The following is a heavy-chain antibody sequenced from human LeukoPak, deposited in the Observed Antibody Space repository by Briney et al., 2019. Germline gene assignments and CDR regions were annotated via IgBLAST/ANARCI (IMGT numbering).Heavy chain of an antibody. J-gene: IGHJ4*02. Sequence: GGSLRLSCAASGLTFRNAWMNWVRQAPGKGLEWVGRIKSRTDGGTIDSAAPVKGRFTISRDESRDTLYLEMNSLKSEDTAVYYCTADLPGGYSDYFDYWGQGTLVTVSS. CDR3: TADLPGGYSDYFDY. D-gene: IGHD4-23*01. CDR1: GLTFRNAW. V-gene: IGHV3-15*01. CDR2: IKSRTDGGTI.